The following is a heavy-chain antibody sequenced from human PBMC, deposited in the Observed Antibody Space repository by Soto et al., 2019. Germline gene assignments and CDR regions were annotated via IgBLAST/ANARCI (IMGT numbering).Heavy chain of an antibody. J-gene: IGHJ4*02. CDR2: INGANGNT. CDR1: GYTFTNYG. V-gene: IGHV1-3*01. CDR3: ARDLSDVRPC. Sequence: QVQLVQSGAEVKKPGASVKVSCKASGYTFTNYGLHWVRQAPGQGLEWMGWINGANGNTQYSQKFPGRLTITRDTSASTAYMDLSSLIFEDTAVYYCARDLSDVRPCWGQGTLVTVSS.